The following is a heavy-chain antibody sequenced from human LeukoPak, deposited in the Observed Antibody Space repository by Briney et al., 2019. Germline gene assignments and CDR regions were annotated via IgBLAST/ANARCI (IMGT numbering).Heavy chain of an antibody. J-gene: IGHJ4*02. Sequence: GGSLRLSCAASGFTFSSYEMNWVRQAPGKGLEWVSYISSSGSTMYYADSVKGRFTISRDNAKNSLYLQMNSLRAEDTAVYYCARAPTYGSGSSFDYWGQGTLVTVSS. CDR3: ARAPTYGSGSSFDY. CDR1: GFTFSSYE. V-gene: IGHV3-48*03. CDR2: ISSSGSTM. D-gene: IGHD3-10*01.